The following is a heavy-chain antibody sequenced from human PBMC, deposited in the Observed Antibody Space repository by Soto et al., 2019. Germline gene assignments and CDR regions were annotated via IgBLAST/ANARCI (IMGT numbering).Heavy chain of an antibody. CDR2: ISGSGGST. CDR1: GFTFSSYA. CDR3: AKASNVLRFLEWFRGFDY. J-gene: IGHJ4*02. V-gene: IGHV3-23*01. D-gene: IGHD3-3*01. Sequence: GGSLRLSCAASGFTFSSYAMSWVRQAPGKGLEWVSAISGSGGSTYYADSVKGRFTISRDNSKNTLYLQMNSLRAEDTAVYYCAKASNVLRFLEWFRGFDYWGQGTLVTVSS.